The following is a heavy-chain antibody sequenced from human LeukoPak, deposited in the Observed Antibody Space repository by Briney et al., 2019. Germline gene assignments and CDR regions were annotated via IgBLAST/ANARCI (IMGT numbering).Heavy chain of an antibody. Sequence: SETLSLTCDVPGASMISHYWSWIRRPPGKGLEWIGYIYSSGSTNCNPSLCSRVTISINTSENQFSLKLSSVTAADTAVYYCAKESRSSSGSWFDPWGRGTLVTVSS. V-gene: IGHV4-59*11. CDR2: IYSSGST. CDR3: AKESRSSSGSWFDP. J-gene: IGHJ5*02. D-gene: IGHD6-6*01. CDR1: GASMISHY.